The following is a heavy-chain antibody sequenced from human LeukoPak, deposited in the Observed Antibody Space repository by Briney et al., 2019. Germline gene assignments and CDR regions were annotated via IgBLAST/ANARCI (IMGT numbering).Heavy chain of an antibody. CDR1: GGTFSSYA. Sequence: WASVKVSCKACGGTFSSYAISWVRQAPGQGLEWMGWINPNSGGTNYAQKFQGWVTMTRDTSISTAYMELSRLRSDDTAVYYCARDRAIYDFWSGYYPKNWFDPWGQGTLVTVSS. V-gene: IGHV1-2*04. J-gene: IGHJ5*02. CDR3: ARDRAIYDFWSGYYPKNWFDP. CDR2: INPNSGGT. D-gene: IGHD3-3*01.